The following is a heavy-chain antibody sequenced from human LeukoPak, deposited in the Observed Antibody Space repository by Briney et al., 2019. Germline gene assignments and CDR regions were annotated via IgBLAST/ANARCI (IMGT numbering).Heavy chain of an antibody. CDR1: GGSISSPTSY. CDR3: ARQETFCYDY. CDR2: IHYSGST. D-gene: IGHD3-16*01. Sequence: SETLSLTCTVSGGSISSPTSYWVWIRQPPGKGLEWIGSIHYSGSTNYNPSLKSRLTISVDTSKNHFSLKLSSVTAADTAVYYCARQETFCYDYWGQGTLVTVSS. J-gene: IGHJ4*02. V-gene: IGHV4-39*01.